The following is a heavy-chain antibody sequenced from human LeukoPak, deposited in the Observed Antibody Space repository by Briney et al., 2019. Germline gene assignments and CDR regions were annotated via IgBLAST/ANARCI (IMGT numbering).Heavy chain of an antibody. D-gene: IGHD3-10*01. V-gene: IGHV4-34*01. Sequence: PSETLSLTCAVYGGSFSGYYWSWIRQPPGKGLEWIGEINHSGSTNYNPSLKSRVTISVDTSKNQFSLKLSSVTAADTAVYYCARGRVNYYYYSMDVWGQGTTVTVSS. J-gene: IGHJ6*02. CDR2: INHSGST. CDR1: GGSFSGYY. CDR3: ARGRVNYYYYSMDV.